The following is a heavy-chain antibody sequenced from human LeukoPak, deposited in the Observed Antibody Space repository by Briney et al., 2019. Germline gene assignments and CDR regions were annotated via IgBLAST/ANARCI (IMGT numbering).Heavy chain of an antibody. D-gene: IGHD2-21*01. CDR2: INPNSGGT. V-gene: IGHV1-2*02. CDR1: GYTFTDYY. Sequence: GASVTVSCKASGYTFTDYYMHWVRQAPGQGLEWVGWINPNSGGTIYAQKFQGRVTMTRDTSISTAYLELSGLKSDDTAVYYCAYVVGPIPSWGQGTLVTVSS. CDR3: AYVVGPIPS. J-gene: IGHJ4*02.